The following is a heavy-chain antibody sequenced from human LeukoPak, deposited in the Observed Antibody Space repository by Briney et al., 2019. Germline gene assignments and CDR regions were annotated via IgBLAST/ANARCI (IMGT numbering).Heavy chain of an antibody. V-gene: IGHV4-61*02. CDR2: IFTSGSP. Sequence: SETLSLTCDVSGGFISSGTHYWTWTRQPVGKGLEWLGRIFTSGSPTYNSSLESRLTISIDKSKNQFSLKLSSVTAADTAVYYCARAGGSYPNRFDYWGQGTLVTVSS. CDR1: GGFISSGTHY. J-gene: IGHJ4*02. CDR3: ARAGGSYPNRFDY. D-gene: IGHD1-26*01.